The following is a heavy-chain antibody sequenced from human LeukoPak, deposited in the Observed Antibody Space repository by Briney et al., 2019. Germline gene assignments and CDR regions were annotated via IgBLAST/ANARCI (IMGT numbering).Heavy chain of an antibody. D-gene: IGHD2-2*01. CDR3: ARHQRGYCTSTSCYEFDN. V-gene: IGHV4-59*08. J-gene: IGHJ4*02. CDR2: IYYSGST. CDR1: GGSISSYY. Sequence: SETLSLTCTVSGGSISSYYWSWIRQPPGKGLEWIAYIYYSGSTNYNPSLKSRVTISVDTSKNQFSLKLSSVTAADTAVYCCARHQRGYCTSTSCYEFDNWGQGTLVTVSS.